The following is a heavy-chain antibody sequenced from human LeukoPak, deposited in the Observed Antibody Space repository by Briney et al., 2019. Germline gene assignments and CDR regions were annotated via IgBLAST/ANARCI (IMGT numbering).Heavy chain of an antibody. CDR3: ARGIQLERPDAFDI. J-gene: IGHJ3*02. D-gene: IGHD1-1*01. V-gene: IGHV3-48*02. Sequence: PGGSLRLSCAASGFTFSSYSMNWVRQAPGKGLEWISYISSSSSTIYYADSVKGRFTISRDNAKNSLYLQMNSLRDEDTAVYYCARGIQLERPDAFDIWGQGTMVTASS. CDR2: ISSSSSTI. CDR1: GFTFSSYS.